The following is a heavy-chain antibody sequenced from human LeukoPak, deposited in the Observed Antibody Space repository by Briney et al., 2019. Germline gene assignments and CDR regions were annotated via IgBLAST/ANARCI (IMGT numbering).Heavy chain of an antibody. CDR1: GGSISSSSYY. CDR3: ARDPSDDQSLDH. V-gene: IGHV4-39*02. D-gene: IGHD3-16*01. Sequence: PSETLSLTCTVSGGSISSSSYYWGWIRQPPGKGLEWIGSIYYSGSTYYNPSLKSRVTISVDTSKNQFSLQLNSVTPEDTAVFYCARDPSDDQSLDHWGQGTLVTVSS. CDR2: IYYSGST. J-gene: IGHJ4*02.